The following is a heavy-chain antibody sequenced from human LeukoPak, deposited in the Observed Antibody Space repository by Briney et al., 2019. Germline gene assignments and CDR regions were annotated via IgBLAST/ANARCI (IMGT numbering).Heavy chain of an antibody. CDR3: ARDAPRGLYYYYYYYMDV. D-gene: IGHD5-12*01. CDR1: GGSISSGSYY. J-gene: IGHJ6*03. Sequence: PSETLSLTCTVSGGSISSGSYYWRWIRQPAGKGLEWIGRIYTSGSTNYNPSLKSRVTISVDTSKNQFSLKLSSVTAADTAVYYCARDAPRGLYYYYYYYMDVWGKGTTVTVSS. CDR2: IYTSGST. V-gene: IGHV4-61*02.